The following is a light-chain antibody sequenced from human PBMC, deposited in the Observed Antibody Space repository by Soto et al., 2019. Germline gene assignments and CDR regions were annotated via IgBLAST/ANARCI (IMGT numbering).Light chain of an antibody. V-gene: IGLV2-14*01. J-gene: IGLJ1*01. CDR1: SSDVSGYNY. CDR2: DVS. CDR3: SSYTSSSLYV. Sequence: QSALTQPASVSGSPGQSITISCTGTSSDVSGYNYVSWYQQHPGKAPKLMIYDVSNRPSGVSNRFSGSKSGNTASLTISGPQAEDEADYYCSSYTSSSLYVFGTGTKVTVL.